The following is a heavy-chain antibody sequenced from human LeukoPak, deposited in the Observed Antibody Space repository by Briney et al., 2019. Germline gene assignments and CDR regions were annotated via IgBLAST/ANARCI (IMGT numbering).Heavy chain of an antibody. J-gene: IGHJ3*02. D-gene: IGHD3-3*01. CDR1: GYTLTELS. Sequence: ASVKVSCKVSGYTLTELSMHWVRPAPGKGLEWMGGFDPEDGETIYAQKFQGRVTMTEDTSTDTAYMELSSLRSEDTAVYYCATPHPEWLLEDDAFDIWGQGTMVTVSS. V-gene: IGHV1-24*01. CDR3: ATPHPEWLLEDDAFDI. CDR2: FDPEDGET.